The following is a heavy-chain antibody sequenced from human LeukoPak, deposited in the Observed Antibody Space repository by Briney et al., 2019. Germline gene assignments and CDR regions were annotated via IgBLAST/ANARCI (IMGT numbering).Heavy chain of an antibody. V-gene: IGHV3-7*05. CDR2: IKKEGSEK. CDR1: GFTFSNYW. CDR3: GEGGTLGY. J-gene: IGHJ4*02. D-gene: IGHD1-1*01. Sequence: GGSLRLSCAASGFTFSNYWMTWVRQAPGKGLEWVANIKKEGSEKYYVDSVKGRFTISRDNAKNSLHLQMNSLRVEDTAVYYCGEGGTLGYWGQGTLVTVSS.